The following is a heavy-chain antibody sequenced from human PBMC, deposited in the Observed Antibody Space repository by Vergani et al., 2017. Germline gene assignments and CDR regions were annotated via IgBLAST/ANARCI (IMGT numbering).Heavy chain of an antibody. Sequence: QVQLVQSGAEVKKPGASVKVSCKASGYTFTSYGISWVRQAPGQGLEWMGWISAYNGNTNYAKKLQGRVTMTTDTSTSTAYMELRSLRSDDTAVYYCARDNQPKYSSSWSPYYYYYMDVWGKGTTVTVSS. CDR2: ISAYNGNT. J-gene: IGHJ6*03. D-gene: IGHD6-13*01. CDR3: ARDNQPKYSSSWSPYYYYYMDV. V-gene: IGHV1-18*01. CDR1: GYTFTSYG.